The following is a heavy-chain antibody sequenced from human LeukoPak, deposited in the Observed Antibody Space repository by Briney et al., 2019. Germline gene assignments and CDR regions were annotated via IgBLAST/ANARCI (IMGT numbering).Heavy chain of an antibody. J-gene: IGHJ4*02. CDR2: ISGRGDTT. CDR1: GFTFNIYA. D-gene: IGHD4-23*01. CDR3: AKAAPSTVVTGGYFDY. V-gene: IGHV3-23*01. Sequence: PGGSLRLSCAASGFTFNIYAMSWVRQAPGKGLEWVSAISGRGDTTYYADSVKGRFTFSRDNSKNTLHLQMNSLRAEDTAVYYCAKAAPSTVVTGGYFDYWGQGTLVTVSS.